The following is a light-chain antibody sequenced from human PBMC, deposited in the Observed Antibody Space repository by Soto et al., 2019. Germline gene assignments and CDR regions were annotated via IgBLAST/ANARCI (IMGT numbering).Light chain of an antibody. CDR2: ANI. V-gene: IGLV1-40*01. Sequence: QSVLTQPPSVSGAPGQRVTISCTGSSSNIGGGSDVHWYQQLPGTAPRLLIYANINRPSGVPDRLSGSKSGTSASLAITGLRAEDEADYYCQSYDSGLSAWVFGGGTKLTVL. CDR3: QSYDSGLSAWV. J-gene: IGLJ3*02. CDR1: SSNIGGGSD.